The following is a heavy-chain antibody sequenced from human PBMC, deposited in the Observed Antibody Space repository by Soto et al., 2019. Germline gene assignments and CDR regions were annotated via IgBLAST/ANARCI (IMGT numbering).Heavy chain of an antibody. V-gene: IGHV1-18*01. CDR1: GYTFTSYG. D-gene: IGHD4-17*01. CDR2: ISAYNGNT. CDR3: ARDLDCGVSAF. Sequence: PSVKVSCKASGYTFTSYGISWVRQAPGQGLEWMGWISAYNGNTNYAQKLQGRVTMTTDTSTSTAYMELRSLRSDDTAGYYCARDLDCGVSAFWAQGTLVTVSS. J-gene: IGHJ4*02.